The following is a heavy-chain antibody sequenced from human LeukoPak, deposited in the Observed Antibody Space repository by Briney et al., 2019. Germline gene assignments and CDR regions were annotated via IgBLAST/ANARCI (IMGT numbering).Heavy chain of an antibody. CDR1: GYTFTGYY. CDR2: INPNNDGA. J-gene: IGHJ6*03. D-gene: IGHD3-22*01. Sequence: ASVRVSCKASGYTFTGYYMHWVRQAPGQGLEWMGSINPNNDGADYAQKFQDRVTMTRDTSISTAYMELSSLRSDDTAVYYCARSDIVVILPYYYYMDVWGRGTTVTVSS. V-gene: IGHV1-2*02. CDR3: ARSDIVVILPYYYYMDV.